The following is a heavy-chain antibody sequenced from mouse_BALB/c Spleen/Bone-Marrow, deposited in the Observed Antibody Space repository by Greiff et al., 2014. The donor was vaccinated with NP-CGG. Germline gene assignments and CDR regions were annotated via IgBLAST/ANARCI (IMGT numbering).Heavy chain of an antibody. CDR3: ARYPDYYGSSYARDY. CDR1: GYTFISYV. CDR2: INPYNDGT. J-gene: IGHJ4*01. D-gene: IGHD1-1*01. Sequence: EVKLMESGPELVKPGASVKMSCKASGYTFISYVMHWVKQKPGQGLEWIGYINPYNDGTKYNEKFKGKATLTSDKSSSTAYMELSSLTSEDSAVYYCARYPDYYGSSYARDYWGQGTSVTVSS. V-gene: IGHV1-14*01.